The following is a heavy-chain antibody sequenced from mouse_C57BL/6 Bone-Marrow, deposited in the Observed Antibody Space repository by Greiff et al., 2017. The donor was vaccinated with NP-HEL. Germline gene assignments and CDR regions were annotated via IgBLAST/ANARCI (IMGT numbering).Heavy chain of an antibody. J-gene: IGHJ1*03. D-gene: IGHD1-1*01. CDR3: ARYYYGRNFDV. CDR2: INPSSGYT. CDR1: GYTFTSYW. V-gene: IGHV1-7*01. Sequence: VQLQQSGAELAKPGASVKLSCKASGYTFTSYWMHWVNQRPGQGLEWIGYINPSSGYTKYNQKFKDKATLTADKSSSTAYMQLSSLTYEDSAVYYCARYYYGRNFDVWGTGTTVTVSS.